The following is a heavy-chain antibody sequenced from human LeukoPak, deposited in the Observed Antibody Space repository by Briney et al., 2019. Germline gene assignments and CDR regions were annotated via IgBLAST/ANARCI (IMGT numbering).Heavy chain of an antibody. CDR3: ASSFRITGTTYYY. CDR2: VSSDGRIT. CDR1: GFTFSSFW. J-gene: IGHJ4*02. D-gene: IGHD1-20*01. Sequence: PGGSLRLSCSASGFTFSSFWMHWVRHVPGKGLVWVSGVSSDGRITNYADFVKGRFTVSRGTAKNTLSLQMDSLRADDTAIYYCASSFRITGTTYYYWGQGTLVTVSS. V-gene: IGHV3-74*01.